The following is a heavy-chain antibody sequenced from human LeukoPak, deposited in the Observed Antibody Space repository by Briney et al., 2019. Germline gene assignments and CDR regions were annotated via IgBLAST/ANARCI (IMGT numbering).Heavy chain of an antibody. CDR1: GFTFSSYG. CDR3: ARAGGDSGYDLDY. J-gene: IGHJ4*02. V-gene: IGHV3-30*03. D-gene: IGHD5-12*01. CDR2: VSSDGSIK. Sequence: GGSLRLSCVASGFTFSSYGIHWVRQAPGKGLEWVAVVSSDGSIKYNADSVKGRFTISRDTSKNTLYLQMNSLRAEDTALYYCARAGGDSGYDLDYWGQGTLVTVSS.